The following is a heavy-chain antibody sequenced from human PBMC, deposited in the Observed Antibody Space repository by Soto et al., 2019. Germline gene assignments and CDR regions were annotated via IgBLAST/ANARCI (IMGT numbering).Heavy chain of an antibody. V-gene: IGHV3-30*05. J-gene: IGHJ4*02. CDR1: GFTFSSYG. D-gene: IGHD5-18*01. Sequence: QAQLVESGGGVVQPGRSLRLSCAASGFTFSSYGMHWVRQAPGTGLEWVAVISYDGGLQHYADSVKGRFTTSRDNSKNMVLLQMNSLRAAGTAVYYCVSDRGYGHASVPYSWGQGTLVSVSS. CDR2: ISYDGGLQ. CDR3: VSDRGYGHASVPYS.